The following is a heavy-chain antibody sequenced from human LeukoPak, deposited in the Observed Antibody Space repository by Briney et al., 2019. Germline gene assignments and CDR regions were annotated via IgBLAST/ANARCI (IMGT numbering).Heavy chain of an antibody. V-gene: IGHV1-2*04. J-gene: IGHJ3*02. Sequence: ASVKVSCKASGYTFTSYAMNWVRQAPGQGLEWLGWINPNSGGTNYAQKFQGWVTMTRDTSISTAYMELSRLRSDDTAVYYCARATYDSSGYLDAFDIWGQGTMVTVSS. CDR1: GYTFTSYA. D-gene: IGHD3-22*01. CDR3: ARATYDSSGYLDAFDI. CDR2: INPNSGGT.